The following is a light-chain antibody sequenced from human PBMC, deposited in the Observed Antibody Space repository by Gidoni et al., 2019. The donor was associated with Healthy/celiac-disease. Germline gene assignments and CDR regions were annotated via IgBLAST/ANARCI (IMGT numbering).Light chain of an antibody. CDR2: DAS. CDR1: QSVSSY. CDR3: QQRSNWPLEIT. J-gene: IGKJ4*01. V-gene: IGKV3-11*01. Sequence: ILFTQCPATLSSSPEERANLYCRASQSVSSYLAWYQQKPGQDPRLLIYDASKRATGILARFSGRGSGTDFTLTISSLEPEDFAVYYCQQRSNWPLEITFGGGTKVEIK.